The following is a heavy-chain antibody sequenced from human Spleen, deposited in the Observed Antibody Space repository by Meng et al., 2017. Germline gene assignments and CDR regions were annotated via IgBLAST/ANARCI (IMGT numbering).Heavy chain of an antibody. CDR2: TSGSGGST. D-gene: IGHD3-16*02. V-gene: IGHV3-23*01. CDR3: AKNSESYHDYYYYHGMDV. CDR1: GFTFRSYA. J-gene: IGHJ6*02. Sequence: LSLIRAASGFTFRSYAMSWARQAPGKGLEWVSGTSGSGGSTYQAESVKGRFTISRDNSKNTLYLQMNSLRAEDTAIYYCAKNSESYHDYYYYHGMDVWGQGTTVTVSS.